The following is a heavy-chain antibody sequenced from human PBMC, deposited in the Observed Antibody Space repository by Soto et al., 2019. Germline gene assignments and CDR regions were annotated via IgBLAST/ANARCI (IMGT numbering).Heavy chain of an antibody. V-gene: IGHV1-18*01. D-gene: IGHD3-22*01. J-gene: IGHJ1*01. Sequence: QVTLVQSGPEVKKPGASVMVSCQASGYNFNNFLISWVRQAPGHGPEWVGWISADNGDTNYGQKFLGRVTMTTDTSTSTAYMDLRSLRADDTAVYYCARVYYDSSGFYHEDHWGQGTLISVSS. CDR3: ARVYYDSSGFYHEDH. CDR2: ISADNGDT. CDR1: GYNFNNFL.